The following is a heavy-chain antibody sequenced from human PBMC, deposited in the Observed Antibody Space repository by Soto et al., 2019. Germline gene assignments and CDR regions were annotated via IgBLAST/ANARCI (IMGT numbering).Heavy chain of an antibody. CDR3: ARPSPYYYYGMDV. CDR2: INPNSGGT. J-gene: IGHJ6*02. D-gene: IGHD2-2*01. CDR1: GYTFTDYY. V-gene: IGHV1-2*04. Sequence: ASVKVSCKASGYTFTDYYIHWVRLRQAPGQGLEWMGWINPNSGGTNYAQKFQDWVTMTRDTSISTAYLELSSPRSDDTAVYYCARPSPYYYYGMDVWGQGTTVTVSS.